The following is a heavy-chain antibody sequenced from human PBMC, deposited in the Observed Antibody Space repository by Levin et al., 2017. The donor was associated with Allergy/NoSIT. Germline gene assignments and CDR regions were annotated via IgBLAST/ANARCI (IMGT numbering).Heavy chain of an antibody. CDR3: ARLWGVVPAAMRDNWFDP. CDR2: IYPGDSDT. CDR1: GYSFTSYW. Sequence: GESLKISCKGSGYSFTSYWIGWVRQMPGKGLEWMGIIYPGDSDTRYSPSFQGQVTISADKSISTAYLQWSSLKASDTAMYYCARLWGVVPAAMRDNWFDPWGQGTLVTVSS. V-gene: IGHV5-51*01. J-gene: IGHJ5*02. D-gene: IGHD2-2*01.